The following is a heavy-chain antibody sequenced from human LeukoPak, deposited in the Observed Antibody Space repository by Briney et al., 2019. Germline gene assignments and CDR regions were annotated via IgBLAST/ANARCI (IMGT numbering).Heavy chain of an antibody. Sequence: GGSLRLSCAASGFTFSSYAMHWVRQAPGKGLEWVAVISYDGSNKYYADSVKGRFTFSRDNSKNTLYLQMNSLRADDTAVYYCARDRRGVVVVAASENWGQGTLVTVSS. J-gene: IGHJ4*02. V-gene: IGHV3-30-3*01. CDR2: ISYDGSNK. CDR3: ARDRRGVVVVAASEN. CDR1: GFTFSSYA. D-gene: IGHD2-15*01.